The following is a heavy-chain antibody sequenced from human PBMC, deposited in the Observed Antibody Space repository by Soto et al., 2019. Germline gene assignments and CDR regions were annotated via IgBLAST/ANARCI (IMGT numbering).Heavy chain of an antibody. Sequence: EVQLVESGGGLVQSGGSLRLSCAASGFTFSSYEMNWVRQAPGKGLEWVSYISSSGNTIYYADSVKGRFTISRDNAKNSLYLQMNSLRAEDTAVDFCARVAASAAVYFDYWGQGTLVTVSS. CDR1: GFTFSSYE. CDR3: ARVAASAAVYFDY. CDR2: ISSSGNTI. D-gene: IGHD6-13*01. J-gene: IGHJ4*02. V-gene: IGHV3-48*03.